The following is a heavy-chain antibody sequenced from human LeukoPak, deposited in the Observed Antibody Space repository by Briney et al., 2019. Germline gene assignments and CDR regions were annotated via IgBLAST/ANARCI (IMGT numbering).Heavy chain of an antibody. CDR3: ARRLNGYYGSGRLIDY. CDR1: GGSISSYY. CDR2: IYYSGST. V-gene: IGHV4-59*12. Sequence: SETLSLTCTVSGGSISSYYWSWIRQPPGKGLEWIGYIYYSGSTNYNPSLKSRVTISVDTSKNQFSLKLSSVTAADTAVYYCARRLNGYYGSGRLIDYWGQGTLVTVSS. J-gene: IGHJ4*02. D-gene: IGHD3-10*01.